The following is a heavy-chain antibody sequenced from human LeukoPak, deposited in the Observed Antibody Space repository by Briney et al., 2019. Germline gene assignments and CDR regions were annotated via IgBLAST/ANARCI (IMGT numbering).Heavy chain of an antibody. CDR1: GFTFTSYW. V-gene: IGHV3-74*01. D-gene: IGHD4-23*01. Sequence: PGGSLRLPCSASGFTFTSYWMHRVRQPPGKGLVWGSRINSDGSNTYYADSVKGRFTISRDNAKNTLYLQMNSLRAEDTAVYYCARTYAGNSHFDYWGQGTLVTVSS. CDR3: ARTYAGNSHFDY. J-gene: IGHJ4*02. CDR2: INSDGSNT.